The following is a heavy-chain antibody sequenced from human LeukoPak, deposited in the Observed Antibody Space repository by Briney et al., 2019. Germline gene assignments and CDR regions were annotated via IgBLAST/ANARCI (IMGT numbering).Heavy chain of an antibody. CDR1: GGSISSSY. Sequence: PSETLSLTCTVSGGSISSSYWSWIRQPPGKALEWIGYVYYSGSTYYNPSLKSRVTISVDTSKNQFSLKLSSVTAADTAVYYCARLIFGVAKGNYWGQGTLVTVSS. J-gene: IGHJ4*02. CDR3: ARLIFGVAKGNY. D-gene: IGHD3-3*01. V-gene: IGHV4-59*08. CDR2: VYYSGST.